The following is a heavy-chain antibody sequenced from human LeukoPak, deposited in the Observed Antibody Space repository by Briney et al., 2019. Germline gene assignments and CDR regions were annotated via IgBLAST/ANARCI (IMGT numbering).Heavy chain of an antibody. V-gene: IGHV4-59*01. D-gene: IGHD3-22*01. Sequence: SETLSLTCTASGGSISSYYWSWIRQPPGEGLEWIGYIYYSGSTNYNPSLKSRVTISVDTSKNQFSLKLSSVTAADTAVYYCARGTYYYDSSGYYYVHPDAFDIWGQGTMVTVSS. CDR3: ARGTYYYDSSGYYYVHPDAFDI. J-gene: IGHJ3*02. CDR1: GGSISSYY. CDR2: IYYSGST.